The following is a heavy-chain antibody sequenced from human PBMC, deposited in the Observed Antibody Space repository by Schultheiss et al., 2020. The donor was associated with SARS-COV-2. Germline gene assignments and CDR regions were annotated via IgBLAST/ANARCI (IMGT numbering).Heavy chain of an antibody. Sequence: SETLSLTCAVYGGSFSDYYWSWIRQPPGKGLEWIGEINHSGSTNYNPSLKSRVTISVDTSKNQFSLKLSSVTAADTAVYYCARGRGILSPYGMDVWGQGTTVTVSS. J-gene: IGHJ6*02. CDR3: ARGRGILSPYGMDV. V-gene: IGHV4-34*01. CDR1: GGSFSDYY. CDR2: INHSGST. D-gene: IGHD2-15*01.